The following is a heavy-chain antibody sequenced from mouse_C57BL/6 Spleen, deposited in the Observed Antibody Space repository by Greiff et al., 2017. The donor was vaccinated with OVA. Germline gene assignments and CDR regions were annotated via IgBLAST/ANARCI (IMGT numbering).Heavy chain of an antibody. CDR2: IYPGDGDT. V-gene: IGHV1-80*01. CDR3: ATIYDYDGECYFDY. CDR1: GYAFSSYW. D-gene: IGHD2-4*01. Sequence: QVQLQQSGAELVKPGASVKISCKASGYAFSSYWMHWVKQRPGQGLEWIGQIYPGDGDTNYNGKFKGKATLTADKSSSTAYMQLSSLTSEDSAVYVCATIYDYDGECYFDYWGQGTTLTVSS. J-gene: IGHJ2*01.